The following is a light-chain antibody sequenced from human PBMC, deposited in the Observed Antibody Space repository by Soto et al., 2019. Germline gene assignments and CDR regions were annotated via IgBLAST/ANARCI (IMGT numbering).Light chain of an antibody. CDR1: QIISTW. V-gene: IGKV1-5*01. Sequence: DIQMTQSPSTLSASVGDRVTITCRASQIISTWLAWYQQKPGKAPNLLIYDASSLESGVPSRFSGSGSGTEFTLTISSLQPDDFATYYCQQYNSYSTFGQGTKV. CDR2: DAS. J-gene: IGKJ1*01. CDR3: QQYNSYST.